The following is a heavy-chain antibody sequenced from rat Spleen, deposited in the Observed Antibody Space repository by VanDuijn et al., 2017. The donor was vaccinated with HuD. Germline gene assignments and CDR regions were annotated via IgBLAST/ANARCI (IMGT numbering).Heavy chain of an antibody. Sequence: EVQLVESDEGLVQPGRSLKLSCAASGFTFSDYYMAWVRQAPTKGLEWVATISYDGTTTSYRDSVKGRFTISRDNAKSTLYLQMNSLRSEDTATYYCTRDFRRFAYWGQGTLVTVSS. CDR1: GFTFSDYY. V-gene: IGHV5-29*01. CDR3: TRDFRRFAY. CDR2: ISYDGTTT. J-gene: IGHJ3*01.